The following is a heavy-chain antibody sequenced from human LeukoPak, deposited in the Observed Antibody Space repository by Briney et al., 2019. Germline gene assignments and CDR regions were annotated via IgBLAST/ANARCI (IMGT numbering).Heavy chain of an antibody. D-gene: IGHD3-22*01. J-gene: IGHJ4*02. CDR3: ARDSGYYYDSSGD. CDR1: GFTFSSYS. V-gene: IGHV3-48*01. Sequence: GGSLRLSCAASGFTFSSYSMNWVRQARGKGLEWDSYISSSSSTIYYADSVKGRFTISRDNAKNSLYLQMNSLRAEDTAVYYCARDSGYYYDSSGDWGQGTLVTVSS. CDR2: ISSSSSTI.